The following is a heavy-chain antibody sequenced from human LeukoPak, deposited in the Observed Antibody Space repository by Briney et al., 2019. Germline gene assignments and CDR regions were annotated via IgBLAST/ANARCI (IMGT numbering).Heavy chain of an antibody. CDR2: ISSSTGYI. CDR3: VRVNLWLRSFDY. Sequence: PGGSLRLSCAASGFTFSNYTMCWVRQAPGKGLEWVSSISSSTGYIFYAASMKGRFTISRDNAKDSLYLQMNSLRAEDTAVYYCVRVNLWLRSFDYWGQGTLVTVSS. V-gene: IGHV3-21*01. J-gene: IGHJ4*02. D-gene: IGHD5-18*01. CDR1: GFTFSNYT.